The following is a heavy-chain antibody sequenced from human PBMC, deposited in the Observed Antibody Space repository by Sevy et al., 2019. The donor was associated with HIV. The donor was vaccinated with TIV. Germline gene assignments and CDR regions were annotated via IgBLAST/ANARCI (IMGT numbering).Heavy chain of an antibody. CDR3: TTGGSLFQL. CDR1: GFTFSNVW. V-gene: IGHV3-15*01. CDR2: IKSKTEGGTA. D-gene: IGHD2-15*01. J-gene: IGHJ1*01. Sequence: GGSLRLSCAASGFTFSNVWMSWLRQAPGKGLEWVAHIKSKTEGGTADYAAPVKGRFTISRDDSKDTLYLQMNSLKTEDTAVYYCTTGGSLFQLWGRGTLVTVSS.